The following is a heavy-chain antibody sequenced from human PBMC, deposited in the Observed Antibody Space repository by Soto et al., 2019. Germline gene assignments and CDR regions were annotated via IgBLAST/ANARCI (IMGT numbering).Heavy chain of an antibody. CDR3: ARRAVRGYTYYYYYGMDV. CDR2: INHSGST. V-gene: IGHV4-34*01. J-gene: IGHJ6*02. D-gene: IGHD3-10*01. CDR1: GGSISSYY. Sequence: PSETLSLTCTVSGGSISSYYWSWIRQPPGKGLEWIGEINHSGSTNYNPSLKSRVTISVDTSKNQFSLKLSSVTAADTAVYYCARRAVRGYTYYYYYGMDVWGQGTTVTVSS.